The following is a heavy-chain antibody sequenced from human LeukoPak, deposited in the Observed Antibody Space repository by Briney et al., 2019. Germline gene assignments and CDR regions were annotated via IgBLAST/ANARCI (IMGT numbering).Heavy chain of an antibody. D-gene: IGHD1-26*01. V-gene: IGHV3-23*01. Sequence: PGGSLTLSCAASGFTFSSYAMSWVRQAPGKGLEWVSAISGSGGSTYYADSVKGRFTISRDNSKNTLYLQMNSLRAEDTAVYYCAKVTSGSYPTGPFDYWGQGTLVTVSS. CDR1: GFTFSSYA. CDR3: AKVTSGSYPTGPFDY. J-gene: IGHJ4*02. CDR2: ISGSGGST.